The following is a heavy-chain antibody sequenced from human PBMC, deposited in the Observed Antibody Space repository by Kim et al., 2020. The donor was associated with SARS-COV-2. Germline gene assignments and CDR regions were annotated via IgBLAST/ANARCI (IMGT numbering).Heavy chain of an antibody. CDR3: ATEKGAPGTISSWYY. J-gene: IGHJ4*02. V-gene: IGHV1-58*01. CDR2: IVVGSGNT. CDR1: GFTFTSSA. D-gene: IGHD6-13*01. Sequence: SVKVSCKASGFTFTSSAVQWVRQARGQRLEWIGWIVVGSGNTNYAQKFQERVTITRDMSTSTAYMELSSLRSEDTAVYYCATEKGAPGTISSWYYWGQGTLVTVSS.